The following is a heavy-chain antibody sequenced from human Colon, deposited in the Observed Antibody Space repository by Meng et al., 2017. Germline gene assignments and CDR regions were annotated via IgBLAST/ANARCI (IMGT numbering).Heavy chain of an antibody. CDR1: GGSISSDIW. D-gene: IGHD1-7*01. Sequence: QGCGPGLVKPSGALSLPCTGSGGSISSDIWWSWVRQPPGKGLEWIGEVYHRGDTNYNPSLKSRVDISVDKSKNQFYLSLFSVTAADTAVYYCGRDQGRELINHWGQGTLVTVSS. V-gene: IGHV4-4*02. J-gene: IGHJ4*02. CDR2: VYHRGDT. CDR3: GRDQGRELINH.